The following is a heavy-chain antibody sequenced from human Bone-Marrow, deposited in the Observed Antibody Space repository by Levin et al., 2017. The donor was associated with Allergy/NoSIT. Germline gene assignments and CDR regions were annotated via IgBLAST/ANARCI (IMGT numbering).Heavy chain of an antibody. J-gene: IGHJ3*02. CDR3: AKDYKSFTMIVDAFDI. CDR1: GFTFSNYG. Sequence: GESLKISCAASGFTFSNYGMSWVRQAPGKGLEWVSSVTHSGGRTFYTDSVKGRFTISRDNSKNTLSLQMNSLRVEDTAVYYCAKDYKSFTMIVDAFDIWGQGTMVSISS. V-gene: IGHV3-23*01. CDR2: VTHSGGRT. D-gene: IGHD3-22*01.